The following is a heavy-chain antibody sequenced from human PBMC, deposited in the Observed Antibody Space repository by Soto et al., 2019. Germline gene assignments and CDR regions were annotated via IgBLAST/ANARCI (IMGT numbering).Heavy chain of an antibody. Sequence: QVQLVQSGAEVKKPGASVKVSCKASGYTFTGYYMHWVRQAPGQGLEWMGWINPNSGGTNYAQKFQGWVTMTRDTSISTAYMELSRLRSDDTAVYYCARAGMITFGGVIAAFGYWSQGTLVTVSS. D-gene: IGHD3-16*02. J-gene: IGHJ4*02. V-gene: IGHV1-2*04. CDR1: GYTFTGYY. CDR3: ARAGMITFGGVIAAFGY. CDR2: INPNSGGT.